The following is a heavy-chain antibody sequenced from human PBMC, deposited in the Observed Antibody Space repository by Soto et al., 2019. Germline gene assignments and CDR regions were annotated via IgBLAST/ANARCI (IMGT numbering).Heavy chain of an antibody. V-gene: IGHV4-59*01. CDR2: IYYSGST. J-gene: IGHJ6*03. D-gene: IGHD3-10*01. Sequence: QVQLQESGPGLVKPSETLSLTCTVSGGSISSYYWSWIRQPPGKGLEWIGYIYYSGSTNYNPSLKSRVTISVDTSKSQFSLKLSSVTAADTAVYYCARRIWSRAGYYYYMDVWGKGTTVTVSS. CDR1: GGSISSYY. CDR3: ARRIWSRAGYYYYMDV.